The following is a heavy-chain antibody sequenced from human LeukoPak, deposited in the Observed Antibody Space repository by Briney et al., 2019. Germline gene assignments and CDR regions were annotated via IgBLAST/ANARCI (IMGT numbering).Heavy chain of an antibody. D-gene: IGHD3-16*01. CDR1: GFXFSSYE. V-gene: IGHV3-48*03. J-gene: IGHJ4*02. Sequence: GGSLRLSCAASGFXFSSYEINWVRQAPGKGLEWLSHIRTSGLTIHYADSVRGRFTISRDNAKSLLFLQMNSLRAEDTAVYYCARGFGSLGYWGQGTLVTVSS. CDR2: IRTSGLTI. CDR3: ARGFGSLGY.